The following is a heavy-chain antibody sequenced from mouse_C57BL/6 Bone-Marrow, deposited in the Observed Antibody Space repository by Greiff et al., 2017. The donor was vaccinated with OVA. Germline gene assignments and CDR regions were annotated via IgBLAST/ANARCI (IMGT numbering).Heavy chain of an antibody. CDR3: ARHITTVVAHYFDY. D-gene: IGHD1-1*01. J-gene: IGHJ2*01. CDR1: EYEFPSHD. Sequence: DVKLVESGGGLVQPGESLKLSCESNEYEFPSHDMSWVRKTPEKRLELVAAINSDGGSTYYPDTMERRFIISRDNTKKTLYLQMSSLRSEDTALYYCARHITTVVAHYFDYWGQGTTLTVSS. CDR2: INSDGGST. V-gene: IGHV5-2*01.